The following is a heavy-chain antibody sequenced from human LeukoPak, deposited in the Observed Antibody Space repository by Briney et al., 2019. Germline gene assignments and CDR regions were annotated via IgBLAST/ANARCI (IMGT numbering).Heavy chain of an antibody. CDR1: GDTVSSSSAT. Sequence: SQTLSLTCGISGDTVSSSSATWTRFRQSPSRGLEWLGRTYYKSKWYNDYAVSVKSRITISPDTSRNQFSLQLSSVTPDDTAVYYCARDPSGGYRWYFDLWGRGTLVTVSS. CDR2: TYYKSKWYN. D-gene: IGHD2-15*01. J-gene: IGHJ2*01. V-gene: IGHV6-1*01. CDR3: ARDPSGGYRWYFDL.